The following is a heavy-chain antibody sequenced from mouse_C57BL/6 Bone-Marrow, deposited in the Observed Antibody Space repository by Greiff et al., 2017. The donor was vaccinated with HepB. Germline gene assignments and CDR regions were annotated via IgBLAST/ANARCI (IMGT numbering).Heavy chain of an antibody. CDR2: INPSSSYT. Sequence: VQVVESGAELAKPGASVKLSCKASGYTFTSYWMHWVKQRPGQGLEWIGYINPSSSYTKYNQKFKDKATLTADKSPSTAYMKLSSLTYEDSAVYYCARSEVVADWYFDVWGTGTTVTVSS. CDR3: ARSEVVADWYFDV. D-gene: IGHD1-1*01. J-gene: IGHJ1*03. CDR1: GYTFTSYW. V-gene: IGHV1-7*01.